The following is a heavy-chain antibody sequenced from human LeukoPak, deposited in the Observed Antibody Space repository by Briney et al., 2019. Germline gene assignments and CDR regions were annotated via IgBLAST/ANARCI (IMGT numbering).Heavy chain of an antibody. CDR2: ISRSSSYI. CDR3: ARDRVAVAGTPIDF. J-gene: IGHJ4*02. CDR1: GFNITTYY. Sequence: GGSLRVSCAASGFNITTYYMNWVRQAPGKGLEWVSSISRSSSYIYYADSVKGRFTISRDNAKNSLYLQMSSLRAEDTAVYYCARDRVAVAGTPIDFWGQGTLVTVSS. D-gene: IGHD6-19*01. V-gene: IGHV3-21*01.